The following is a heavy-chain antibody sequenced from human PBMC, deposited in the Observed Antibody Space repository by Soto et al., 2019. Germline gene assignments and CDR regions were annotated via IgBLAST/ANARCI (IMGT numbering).Heavy chain of an antibody. CDR1: GFTFSSYA. CDR3: AKRHDFWSGYYTGMVWGMDV. D-gene: IGHD3-3*01. CDR2: ISGSGGST. Sequence: GGSLRLSCAASGFTFSSYAMSWVRQAPGKGLEWVSAISGSGGSTYYADSVKGRFTISRDNSKNTLYLQMNSLRAEDTAVYYCAKRHDFWSGYYTGMVWGMDVWGQGTTVTVSS. J-gene: IGHJ6*02. V-gene: IGHV3-23*01.